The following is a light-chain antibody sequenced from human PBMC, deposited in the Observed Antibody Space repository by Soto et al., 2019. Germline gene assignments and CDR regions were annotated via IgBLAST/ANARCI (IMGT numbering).Light chain of an antibody. CDR3: CSYAGTPYV. J-gene: IGLJ1*01. CDR2: EVS. CDR1: SIDVGSYSL. V-gene: IGLV2-23*02. Sequence: QSALTQPASVSGSPGQSITISCTGTSIDVGSYSLVSWYQQHPGKAPKLMIYEVSKRPSGVSNRFSGSKSGNTASLTISGLQAEDEADYYCCSYAGTPYVFGTGTKVTVL.